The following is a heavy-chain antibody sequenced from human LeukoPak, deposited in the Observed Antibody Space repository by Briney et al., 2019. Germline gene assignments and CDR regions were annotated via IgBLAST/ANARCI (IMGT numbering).Heavy chain of an antibody. CDR1: GYTFTSYG. J-gene: IGHJ4*02. CDR3: ARDSPYCSGGSCYPDY. Sequence: ASVTVSCKASGYTFTSYGISWVRQAPGQGVEWMGWISAYNGNTNYAQKLQGRVTMTTDTSTSTAYMELRSLRSDDTAVYYCARDSPYCSGGSCYPDYWGQGTLVTVSS. CDR2: ISAYNGNT. V-gene: IGHV1-18*01. D-gene: IGHD2-15*01.